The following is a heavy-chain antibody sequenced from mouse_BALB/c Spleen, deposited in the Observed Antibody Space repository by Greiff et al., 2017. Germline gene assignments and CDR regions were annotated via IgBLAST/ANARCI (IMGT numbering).Heavy chain of an antibody. D-gene: IGHD4-1*01. CDR3: ARKTGRGGYFDV. CDR2: ISSGGSYT. Sequence: EVQLKQSGGGLVKPGGSLKLSCAASGFTFSSYAMSWVRQSPEKRLEWVAEISSGGSYTYYPDTVTGRFTISRDNAKNTLYLEMSSLRSEDTAMYYCARKTGRGGYFDVWGAGTTVTVSS. J-gene: IGHJ1*01. V-gene: IGHV5-9-4*01. CDR1: GFTFSSYA.